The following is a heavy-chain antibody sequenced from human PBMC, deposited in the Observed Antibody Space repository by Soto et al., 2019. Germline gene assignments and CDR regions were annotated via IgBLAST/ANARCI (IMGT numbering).Heavy chain of an antibody. CDR1: GYTFTSYD. Sequence: GASVKVSCKASGYTFTSYDINWVRQATGQGLEWMGWMNPNSGNTGYAQKFQGRVTMTRNTSISTAYMELSSLRSEDTAVYYCAVGSTLVVALSKDYYYSYAMDVGGKGTTVTVSS. V-gene: IGHV1-8*01. J-gene: IGHJ6*04. CDR2: MNPNSGNT. CDR3: AVGSTLVVALSKDYYYSYAMDV. D-gene: IGHD2-15*01.